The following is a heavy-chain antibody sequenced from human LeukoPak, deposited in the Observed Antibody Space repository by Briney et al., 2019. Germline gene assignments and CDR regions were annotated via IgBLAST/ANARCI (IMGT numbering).Heavy chain of an antibody. CDR1: GGSISSGSYY. CDR3: AREGSNYYYDSSGYLNWFDP. Sequence: SETLSLTCTVSGGSISSGSYYWSWIRQPAGKGLEWIGRIYTSGSTNYNPSLKSRVTISVDTSKNQFSLKLSSVTAADTAVYYCAREGSNYYYDSSGYLNWFDPWGQGTLVTASS. J-gene: IGHJ5*02. D-gene: IGHD3-22*01. CDR2: IYTSGST. V-gene: IGHV4-61*02.